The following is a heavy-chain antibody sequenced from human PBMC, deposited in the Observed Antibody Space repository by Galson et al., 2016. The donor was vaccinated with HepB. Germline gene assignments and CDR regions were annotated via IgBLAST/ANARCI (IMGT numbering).Heavy chain of an antibody. V-gene: IGHV3-15*01. CDR1: GFTFRNVW. CDR3: TTDSDPRSSYYYYYYTMGV. Sequence: SLRLSCAVSGFTFRNVWMSWVRQAPGKGLECVGRVKSKTDGGTIDYAAPVKGRFTISRDDSKNTLYLQMNSLKSEDTAIYYCTTDSDPRSSYYYYYYTMGVWGKGTTVTVSS. D-gene: IGHD6-19*01. CDR2: VKSKTDGGTI. J-gene: IGHJ6*04.